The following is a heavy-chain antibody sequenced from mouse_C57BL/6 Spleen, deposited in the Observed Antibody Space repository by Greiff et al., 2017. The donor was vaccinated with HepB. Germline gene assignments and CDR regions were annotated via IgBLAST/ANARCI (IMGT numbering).Heavy chain of an antibody. D-gene: IGHD1-1*01. CDR1: GFTFSDYG. V-gene: IGHV5-17*01. CDR3: ARMGYYGSSYVAY. CDR2: ISSGSSTI. Sequence: EVKLMESGGGLVKPGGSLKLSCAASGFTFSDYGMHWVRQAPEKGLEWVAYISSGSSTIYYADTVKGRFTISRDNAKNTLFLQMTSLRSEDTAMYYCARMGYYGSSYVAYWGQGTLVTVSA. J-gene: IGHJ3*01.